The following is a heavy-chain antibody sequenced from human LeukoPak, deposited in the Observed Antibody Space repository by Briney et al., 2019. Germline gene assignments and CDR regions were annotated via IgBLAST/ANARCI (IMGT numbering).Heavy chain of an antibody. Sequence: ASVKVSCKASGYTFTSYGISWVRQAPGQGLEWMGRIIPIFGTANYAQKFQGRVTITTDESTSTAYMELSSLRSEDTAVYYCAQATPLKRLSGYYKAWGQGTLVTVSS. CDR2: IIPIFGTA. D-gene: IGHD3-3*01. V-gene: IGHV1-69*05. CDR3: AQATPLKRLSGYYKA. J-gene: IGHJ4*02. CDR1: GYTFTSYG.